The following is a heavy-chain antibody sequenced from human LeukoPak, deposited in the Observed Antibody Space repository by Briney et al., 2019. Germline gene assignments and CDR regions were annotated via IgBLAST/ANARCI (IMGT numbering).Heavy chain of an antibody. Sequence: PGGSLRLSCAASGFTFSNYEMNWVRQAPGKGLEWVAYISHTFSTVYYADSVKGRFTISRDNTRNSLYLQMNSLKVEDTAVYYCARVMEYYFYYMDVWGKGTTVTISS. V-gene: IGHV3-48*03. CDR3: ARVMEYYFYYMDV. J-gene: IGHJ6*03. CDR2: ISHTFSTV. CDR1: GFTFSNYE. D-gene: IGHD1-1*01.